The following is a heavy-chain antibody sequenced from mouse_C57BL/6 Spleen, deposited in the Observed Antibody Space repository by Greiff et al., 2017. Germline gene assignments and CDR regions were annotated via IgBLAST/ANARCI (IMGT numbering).Heavy chain of an antibody. D-gene: IGHD2-12*01. CDR2: IDPENGDT. CDR1: GFNIKDDY. Sequence: VQLQQSGAELMRPGASVKLSCTASGFNIKDDYMHWVKQRPEQGLEWIGWIDPENGDTEYASKFQGKATITADTSSNTAYLQLSSLTSEDTAVYYCYYSRYFDVWGTGTTVTVSS. V-gene: IGHV14-4*01. J-gene: IGHJ1*03. CDR3: YYSRYFDV.